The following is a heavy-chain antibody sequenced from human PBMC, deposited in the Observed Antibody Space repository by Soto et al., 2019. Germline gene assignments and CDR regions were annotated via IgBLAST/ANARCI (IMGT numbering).Heavy chain of an antibody. J-gene: IGHJ4*02. V-gene: IGHV5-51*01. CDR3: VRRRGYSSSGAFDY. D-gene: IGHD3-10*01. CDR2: VYPGDSDT. CDR1: EDIFTNYW. Sequence: LGESLKISCKASEDIFTNYWIGWVRQMPGRGLEWMGIVYPGDSDTRYSPSSQGQVTFSVDKSINTAYLHLSTLKASDTAMFYCVRRRGYSSSGAFDYWAQGTLVTVSS.